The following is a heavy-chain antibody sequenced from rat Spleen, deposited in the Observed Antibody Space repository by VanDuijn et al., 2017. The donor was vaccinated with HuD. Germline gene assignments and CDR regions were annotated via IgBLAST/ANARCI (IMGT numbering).Heavy chain of an antibody. CDR3: ARQRAAIYPDYFAY. D-gene: IGHD1-2*01. J-gene: IGHJ2*01. CDR2: ISSGGGGT. V-gene: IGHV5-25*01. CDR1: GFTFSSFP. Sequence: EVQLVESGGGFVQPGRSLKLSCAASGFTFSSFPMAWVRQAPKKGLEWVASISSGGGGTYYPDSVKGRFTISRDNAKSTLFLQLDGLRSEDTASYYCARQRAAIYPDYFAYWGQGVMVTVSS.